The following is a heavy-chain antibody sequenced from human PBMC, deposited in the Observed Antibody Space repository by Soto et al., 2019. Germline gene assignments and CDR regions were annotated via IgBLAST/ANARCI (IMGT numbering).Heavy chain of an antibody. CDR1: GGTFSIYA. V-gene: IGHV1-69*13. CDR3: ARVPGYSYGPPRY. CDR2: IIPIFGTA. J-gene: IGHJ4*02. Sequence: ASVKGSCKASGGTFSIYAISWVRQAPGQGLEWMGGIIPIFGTANYAQKFQGRVTFTADESTSTAYMELSSLRSEDTAVYYCARVPGYSYGPPRYWGQGTLVTVSS. D-gene: IGHD5-18*01.